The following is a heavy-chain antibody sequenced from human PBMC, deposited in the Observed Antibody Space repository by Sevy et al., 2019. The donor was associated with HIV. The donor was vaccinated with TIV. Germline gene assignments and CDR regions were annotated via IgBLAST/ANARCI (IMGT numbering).Heavy chain of an antibody. Sequence: GGSLRLSCAASGFTFSSYGMHWVRQAPGKGLEWVAFIWYDGSNKYYADSVKGRFTISRDNSKNTLYLQMNSLRAEDTAVYYCAKDTPGIAAAGTGTHEGFLGYWGQGTLVTVSS. V-gene: IGHV3-30*02. D-gene: IGHD6-13*01. CDR3: AKDTPGIAAAGTGTHEGFLGY. J-gene: IGHJ4*02. CDR2: IWYDGSNK. CDR1: GFTFSSYG.